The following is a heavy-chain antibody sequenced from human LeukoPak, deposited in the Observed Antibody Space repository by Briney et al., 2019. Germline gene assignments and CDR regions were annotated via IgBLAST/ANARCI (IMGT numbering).Heavy chain of an antibody. CDR2: ISGSGGTT. Sequence: PRGSLRLSCGASGFTFSNYAMSWVRQAPGKGLEWVSAISGSGGTTYYADSVKGRFTISRDNSNNTLYLQMNSLRAEDTAVYYCAKDPSGNYFPNWFDPWGQGTLVTVSS. J-gene: IGHJ5*02. V-gene: IGHV3-23*01. D-gene: IGHD1-26*01. CDR1: GFTFSNYA. CDR3: AKDPSGNYFPNWFDP.